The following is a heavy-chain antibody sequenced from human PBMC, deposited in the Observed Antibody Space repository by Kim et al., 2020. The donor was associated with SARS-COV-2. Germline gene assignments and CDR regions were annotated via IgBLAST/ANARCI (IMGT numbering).Heavy chain of an antibody. J-gene: IGHJ6*02. CDR1: GFTFSSYA. D-gene: IGHD6-6*01. CDR3: TKSGRSSSSRDYYSGVDV. Sequence: GGSLRLSCAASGFTFSSYAMSWVRQAPGKGLEWVSAISYSGDYTYYADSVKGRFTISRDSSKSTLWLQMNSLRAEDTAVYYCTKSGRSSSSRDYYSGVDVWGQGTTVTVSS. CDR2: ISYSGDYT. V-gene: IGHV3-23*01.